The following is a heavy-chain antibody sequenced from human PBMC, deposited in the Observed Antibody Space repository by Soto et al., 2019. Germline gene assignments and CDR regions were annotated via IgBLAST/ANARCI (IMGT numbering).Heavy chain of an antibody. V-gene: IGHV3-30*03. D-gene: IGHD6-13*01. CDR1: GFSFSTHG. CDR3: ATIAAPPAFNI. Sequence: QVQLVESGGGVVQPGRSLRLSCASSGFSFSTHGMQWVRQAPGKGLEWVAVISFDGSFKYYADSVKGRFTISRDNSKNTLYLQINSLRTEDTAVYYCATIAAPPAFNIWGQGTMVTVSS. J-gene: IGHJ3*02. CDR2: ISFDGSFK.